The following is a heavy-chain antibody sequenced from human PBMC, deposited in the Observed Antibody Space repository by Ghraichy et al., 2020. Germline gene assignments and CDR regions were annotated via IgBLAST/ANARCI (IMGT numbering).Heavy chain of an antibody. CDR1: GFSLTDSW. J-gene: IGHJ4*02. CDR2: LSPAANII. CDR3: ARGEFGLVD. D-gene: IGHD3/OR15-3a*01. V-gene: IGHV3-74*01. Sequence: GGSLRHSCAASGFSLTDSWMYWVRHVPGKGLVWVSHLSPAANIINYVESVRGRFTISRDTAKNTLFLQMDSLRVDDTAIYYCARGEFGLVDWGRGTLVTVSA.